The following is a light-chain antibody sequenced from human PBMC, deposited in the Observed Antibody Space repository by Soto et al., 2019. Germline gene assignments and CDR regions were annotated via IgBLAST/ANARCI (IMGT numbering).Light chain of an antibody. Sequence: IQLTQSPTTLTASVGDRVTLTCRASESISNWLAWYQQRPGTAPKLLIYHASILETAVPSRCSGNGSGTELTLTISSLQPGDFATYYCQQYRTYSFGQGSRVEIK. CDR1: ESISNW. V-gene: IGKV1-5*01. CDR3: QQYRTYS. J-gene: IGKJ1*01. CDR2: HAS.